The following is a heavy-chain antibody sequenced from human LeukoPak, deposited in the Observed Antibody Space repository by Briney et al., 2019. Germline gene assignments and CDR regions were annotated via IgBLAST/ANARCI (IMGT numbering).Heavy chain of an antibody. CDR3: AVIAVAGTGGPFDY. CDR2: ISSSSSYI. V-gene: IGHV3-21*01. Sequence: GGSLRLSCAASGFTFSSYSMNWVRQAPGKGLEWVSSISSSSSYIYYADSVKGRFTISRDNAKNSLYLQMNSLRAEDTAVYYCAVIAVAGTGGPFDYWGQGTLVTVSS. CDR1: GFTFSSYS. D-gene: IGHD6-19*01. J-gene: IGHJ4*02.